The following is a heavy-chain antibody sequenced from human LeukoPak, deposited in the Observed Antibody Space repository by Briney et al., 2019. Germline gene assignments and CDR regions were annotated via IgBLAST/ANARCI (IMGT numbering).Heavy chain of an antibody. CDR1: GFTFSSYG. J-gene: IGHJ6*02. CDR2: IWYDGSNK. V-gene: IGHV3-33*01. D-gene: IGHD2-2*01. CDR3: ARPVVPAAMGPYYYYGMDV. Sequence: GGSLRLSCAASGFTFSSYGMHWVRQAPGKGLERVAVIWYDGSNKYYADSVKGRFTISRDNSKNTLYLQMNSLRAEDTAVYYCARPVVPAAMGPYYYYGMDVWGQGTTVTVSS.